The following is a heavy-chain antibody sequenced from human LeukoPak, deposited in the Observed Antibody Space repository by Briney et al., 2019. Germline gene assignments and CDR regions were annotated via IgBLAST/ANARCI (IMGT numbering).Heavy chain of an antibody. V-gene: IGHV4-4*07. J-gene: IGHJ5*02. CDR1: GGSISSYY. CDR3: ARGEYQLPLNWFDP. CDR2: MYTSGST. D-gene: IGHD2-2*01. Sequence: PSETLSLTCTVSGGSISSYYWSWIRQPAGKGLEWIGRMYTSGSTNYNPSLKSRVTMSVDTSKNQFSLKLSSVTAADTAVYYCARGEYQLPLNWFDPWGQGTLVTVSS.